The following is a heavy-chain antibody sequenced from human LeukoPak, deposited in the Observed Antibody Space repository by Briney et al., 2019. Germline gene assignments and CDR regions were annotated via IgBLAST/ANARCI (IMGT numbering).Heavy chain of an antibody. CDR3: AKDRDYGDGRFDP. D-gene: IGHD4-17*01. V-gene: IGHV3-30*18. J-gene: IGHJ5*02. Sequence: GGSLRLSCAASGFTSSTYGMHWVRQAPGKGLEWMAVISYDGNNKYYADSVKGRFTISRDNSKNTLYLQMNSLRAEDTAVYYCAKDRDYGDGRFDPWGQGTLVTVSS. CDR1: GFTSSTYG. CDR2: ISYDGNNK.